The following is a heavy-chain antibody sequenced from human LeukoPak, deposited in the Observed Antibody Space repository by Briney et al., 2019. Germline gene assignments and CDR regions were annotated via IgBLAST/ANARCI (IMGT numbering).Heavy chain of an antibody. CDR1: GYSISSGYY. CDR2: IYHSGST. V-gene: IGHV4-38-2*02. D-gene: IGHD6-13*01. J-gene: IGHJ4*02. CDR3: ARGGIAAAGLGADY. Sequence: PSETLSLTCTVSGYSISSGYYWGWIRQPPGKGLEWIGSIYHSGSTYYNPSLKSRVTISVDTSKNQFSLKLSSVTAADTAVYYCARGGIAAAGLGADYWGQGTLVTVSS.